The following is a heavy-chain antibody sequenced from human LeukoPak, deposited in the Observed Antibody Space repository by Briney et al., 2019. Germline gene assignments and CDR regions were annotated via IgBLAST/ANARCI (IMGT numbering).Heavy chain of an antibody. CDR2: IYPGDSDT. Sequence: GESLKISCKGSGYSFTSYWIGWVRQMPGKGLEWMGIIYPGDSDTRYSPSFQGQVTISADKSISTAYLQWSSLKASDTAMYYCAKQVLSPYYDILTGYQKYYYYGMDVWGQGTTVTVSS. CDR1: GYSFTSYW. J-gene: IGHJ6*02. D-gene: IGHD3-9*01. CDR3: AKQVLSPYYDILTGYQKYYYYGMDV. V-gene: IGHV5-51*01.